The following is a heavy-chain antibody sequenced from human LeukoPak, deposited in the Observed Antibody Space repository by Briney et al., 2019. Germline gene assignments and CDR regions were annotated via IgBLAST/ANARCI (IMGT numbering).Heavy chain of an antibody. CDR1: GGSISSGSYF. CDR3: ARDGQWPLTA. J-gene: IGHJ4*02. Sequence: SQTLSLTRTVSGGSISSGSYFGSWIRQPAGKGLGWIERIYTSGSTNYNPSLKSRVTISVHTSKNQVSLNLSSVTAADTAVYYCARDGQWPLTAWGQGTLVTVSS. D-gene: IGHD6-19*01. V-gene: IGHV4-61*02. CDR2: IYTSGST.